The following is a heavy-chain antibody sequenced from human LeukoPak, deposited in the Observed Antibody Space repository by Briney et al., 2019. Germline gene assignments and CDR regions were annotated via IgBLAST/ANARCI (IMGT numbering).Heavy chain of an antibody. J-gene: IGHJ4*02. CDR3: ARLPPRYSSSWSAPDY. CDR1: GGTFSSYA. CDR2: ISAYNGNT. V-gene: IGHV1-18*01. D-gene: IGHD6-13*01. Sequence: ASVKVSCKASGGTFSSYAISWVRQAPGQGLEWMGWISAYNGNTNYAQKLQGRVTMTTDTSTSTAYMELRSLRSDDTAVYYCARLPPRYSSSWSAPDYWGQGTLVTVSS.